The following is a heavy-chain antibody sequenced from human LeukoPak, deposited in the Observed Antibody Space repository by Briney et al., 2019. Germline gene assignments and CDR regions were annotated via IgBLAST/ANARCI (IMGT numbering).Heavy chain of an antibody. J-gene: IGHJ4*02. CDR1: GFIFSTYA. Sequence: GGSLRLSCAASGFIFSTYAMSWVRQAPGKGLEWVSVISGSGGSTFYADSVKGRFTISRDNSKNTLYLQVNSLRAEDTAVYYCAKEIGVRYRGFDYWGQGTLVTVSS. CDR3: AKEIGVRYRGFDY. D-gene: IGHD3-10*01. V-gene: IGHV3-23*01. CDR2: ISGSGGST.